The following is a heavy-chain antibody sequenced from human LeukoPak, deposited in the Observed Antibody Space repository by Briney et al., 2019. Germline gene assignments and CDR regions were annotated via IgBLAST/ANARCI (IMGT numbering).Heavy chain of an antibody. CDR2: INPDGDYT. D-gene: IGHD5-12*01. CDR3: AGGYGGF. CDR1: GFTFSTYR. Sequence: GGSLRLSCAASGFTFSTYRMHWVRQVPGKGLVWVSRINPDGDYTNYADSVKGRYTISRDNAKNTLYLQMNSLRAEDTAVYYCAGGYGGFWGQGTLVTVSS. J-gene: IGHJ4*02. V-gene: IGHV3-74*01.